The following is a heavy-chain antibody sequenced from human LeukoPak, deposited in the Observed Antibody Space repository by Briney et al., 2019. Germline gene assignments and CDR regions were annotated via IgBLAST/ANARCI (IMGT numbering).Heavy chain of an antibody. Sequence: SVKVSCKASGGTFSSYAISWVRQAPGQGLEWMGGIIPIFGTANYAQKFQDRVTITADKSTSTAYMELSSLRSEDTAVYYCASFGAHFFDYWGQGTLVTVSS. CDR3: ASFGAHFFDY. CDR1: GGTFSSYA. CDR2: IIPIFGTA. D-gene: IGHD3-10*01. V-gene: IGHV1-69*06. J-gene: IGHJ4*02.